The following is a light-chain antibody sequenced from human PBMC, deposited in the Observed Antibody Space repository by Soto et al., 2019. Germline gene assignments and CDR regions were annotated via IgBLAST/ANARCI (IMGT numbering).Light chain of an antibody. CDR1: QSVNSN. CDR3: QQYNAWPLT. Sequence: EIVMTQSPPTLSVCPGERVTLSCRASQSVNSNLAWYQQKPGQTPKLLIYVASTRATGIPARFSGSGSGTEFTLTISSLQSEDFAIYYCQQYNAWPLTFGGGTKVEFK. J-gene: IGKJ4*01. CDR2: VAS. V-gene: IGKV3-15*01.